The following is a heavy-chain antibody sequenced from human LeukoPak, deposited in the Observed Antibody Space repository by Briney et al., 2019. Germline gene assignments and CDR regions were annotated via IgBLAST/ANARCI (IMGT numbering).Heavy chain of an antibody. CDR3: ARGYSYNLDY. J-gene: IGHJ4*02. Sequence: PGGSLRLSCAASGFTFSSYGMHWVRQAPGKGLEWVAFVRYDGSNKYYADSVKGRFTISRDISKNTLYLQMNSLRAEDTAVYYCARGYSYNLDYWGQGTLVTVSS. CDR2: VRYDGSNK. D-gene: IGHD5-18*01. CDR1: GFTFSSYG. V-gene: IGHV3-30*02.